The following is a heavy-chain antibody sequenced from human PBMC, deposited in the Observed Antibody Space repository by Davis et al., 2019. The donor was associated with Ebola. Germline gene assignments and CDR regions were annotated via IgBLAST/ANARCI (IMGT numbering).Heavy chain of an antibody. J-gene: IGHJ4*02. CDR3: TRGGLEPVDY. D-gene: IGHD1-1*01. CDR2: ISSDGGIT. CDR1: GFTFNKYW. V-gene: IGHV3-74*01. Sequence: GESLKISCAASGFTFNKYWMHWVRQAPGKGLVYVSRISSDGGITSYADSVKGRFTISRDNAKSTLYLQMNSLTAEDTAVYYCTRGGLEPVDYWGQGTLVTVSA.